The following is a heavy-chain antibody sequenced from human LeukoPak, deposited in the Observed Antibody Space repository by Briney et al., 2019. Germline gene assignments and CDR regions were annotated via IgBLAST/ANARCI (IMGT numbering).Heavy chain of an antibody. Sequence: GGSLRLSCAASGFTFSSYAMSWVRQAPGKGLAWVSAISGSGGSTYYADSVKGRFTISRDNSKNTLYPQMNSLRAEDTAVYYCAKEYSSSWYYFDYWGEGTLVTVSS. D-gene: IGHD6-13*01. CDR3: AKEYSSSWYYFDY. CDR2: ISGSGGST. J-gene: IGHJ4*02. V-gene: IGHV3-23*01. CDR1: GFTFSSYA.